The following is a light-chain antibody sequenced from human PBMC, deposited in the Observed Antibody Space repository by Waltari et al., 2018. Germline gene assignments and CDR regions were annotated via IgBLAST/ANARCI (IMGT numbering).Light chain of an antibody. CDR3: SSYTSSSTGV. CDR1: SSDVGGYNY. J-gene: IGLJ3*02. V-gene: IGLV2-14*01. CDR2: DVS. Sequence: QSALTQPASVSGSPGQSIPISCTGTSSDVGGYNYVSWYQQHPGKPPKLMTYDVSNRPSGVSNRFSGSKSGNTASLTISGLQAEDEADYYCSSYTSSSTGVFGGGTKLTVL.